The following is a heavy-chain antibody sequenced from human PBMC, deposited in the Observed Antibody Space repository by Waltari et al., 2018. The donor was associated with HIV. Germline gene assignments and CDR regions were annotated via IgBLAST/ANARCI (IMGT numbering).Heavy chain of an antibody. Sequence: QLQLQESGPGLVKSPETLSLTCTVPGGPMTSSSYYWGWIRQPPGKGLEWIGSMSYSGSTYHNPSLRSRLTISVDTSKNQFSLKLTSVTAADTAVYYCARSFSGYSNYFDPWGQGTLVTVSS. D-gene: IGHD4-4*01. V-gene: IGHV4-39*01. CDR3: ARSFSGYSNYFDP. CDR2: MSYSGST. J-gene: IGHJ5*02. CDR1: GGPMTSSSYY.